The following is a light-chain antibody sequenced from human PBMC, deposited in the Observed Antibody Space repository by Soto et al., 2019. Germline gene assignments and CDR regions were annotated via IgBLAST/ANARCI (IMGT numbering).Light chain of an antibody. CDR2: EVS. V-gene: IGLV2-8*01. J-gene: IGLJ2*01. Sequence: QSVLTQPPSASGSPGQSVTISCTGTSSDVGGYNYVSWYQQHPGKAPKLMIYEVSKRPSGVPDRFSGSKSANTASLTVSGLQAEDEADYYCSSYAGSNNFEVVFGGGTKLTVL. CDR3: SSYAGSNNFEVV. CDR1: SSDVGGYNY.